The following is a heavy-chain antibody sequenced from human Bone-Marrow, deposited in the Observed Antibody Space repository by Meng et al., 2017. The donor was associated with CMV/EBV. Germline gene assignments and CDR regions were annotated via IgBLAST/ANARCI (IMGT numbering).Heavy chain of an antibody. CDR1: RYSFTSYW. V-gene: IGHV5-51*01. Sequence: MVFCKGARYSFTSYWIGWVRQMPGKGLEWMGIIYPGDSDTRYSPSFQGQVTISADKSISTAYRQWSSLKASDTAMYYCARLDGVVVPAAIDYWGQGTRVTVSS. D-gene: IGHD2-2*01. CDR2: IYPGDSDT. CDR3: ARLDGVVVPAAIDY. J-gene: IGHJ4*02.